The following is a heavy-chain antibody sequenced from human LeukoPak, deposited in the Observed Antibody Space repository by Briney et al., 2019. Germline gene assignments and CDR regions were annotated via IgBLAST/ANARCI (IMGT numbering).Heavy chain of an antibody. D-gene: IGHD3-9*01. J-gene: IGHJ5*02. Sequence: ASVKVSCKASGGTFSSYGISWVRQAPGQGLEWMGWISAYNGNTNYAQKLQGRVTMTTATSTSTAYMELRSLRSDDTAVYYCARVHYDILTGYYGNWFDPWGQGTLVTVSS. CDR1: GGTFSSYG. V-gene: IGHV1-18*01. CDR2: ISAYNGNT. CDR3: ARVHYDILTGYYGNWFDP.